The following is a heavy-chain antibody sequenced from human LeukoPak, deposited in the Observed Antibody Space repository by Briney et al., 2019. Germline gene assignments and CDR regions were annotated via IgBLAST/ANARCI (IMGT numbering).Heavy chain of an antibody. Sequence: ASVKVSCKASGYTFTSYYMHWVRQAPGQGLEWMGIINPSGGSTSYAQKLQGRVTMTTDTSTSTAYMELRSLRSDDTAVYYCARAYYYDSSGYYYPLENWFDPWGQGTLVTVSS. V-gene: IGHV1-46*01. J-gene: IGHJ5*02. CDR2: INPSGGST. D-gene: IGHD3-22*01. CDR1: GYTFTSYY. CDR3: ARAYYYDSSGYYYPLENWFDP.